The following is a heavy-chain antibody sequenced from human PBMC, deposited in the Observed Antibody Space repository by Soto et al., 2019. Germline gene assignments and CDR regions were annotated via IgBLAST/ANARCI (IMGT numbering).Heavy chain of an antibody. V-gene: IGHV4-59*01. Sequence: SETLSLTCTVSGGSISSYYWSWIRPPPGKGLEWIGYIYYSGSTNYNPSLKSRVTISVDTSKNQFSLKLSSVTAADTAVYYCAREGGRTIFGVVIPGRDAFDIWGQGTMVTVSS. CDR2: IYYSGST. CDR1: GGSISSYY. J-gene: IGHJ3*02. CDR3: AREGGRTIFGVVIPGRDAFDI. D-gene: IGHD3-3*01.